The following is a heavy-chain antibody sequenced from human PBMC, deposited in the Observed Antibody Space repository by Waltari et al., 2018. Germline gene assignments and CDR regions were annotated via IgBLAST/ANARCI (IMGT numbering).Heavy chain of an antibody. V-gene: IGHV1-2*01. Sequence: QVQLVQSGAEVKKPGASVKVSYKASGYTFTGYYMHWVRQAPGHGLEGMGRINPNSGGTNYAQNFQGRVTRTADTSTDTAYMGLSSLRSEDTAVYYCATDEGGSSWPDAFDIWGQGTMVTVSS. CDR1: GYTFTGYY. CDR3: ATDEGGSSWPDAFDI. J-gene: IGHJ3*02. D-gene: IGHD6-13*01. CDR2: INPNSGGT.